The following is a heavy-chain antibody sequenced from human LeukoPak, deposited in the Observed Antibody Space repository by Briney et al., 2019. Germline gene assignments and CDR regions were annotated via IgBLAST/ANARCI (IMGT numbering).Heavy chain of an antibody. CDR1: GFTFDDYA. J-gene: IGHJ3*01. Sequence: GGSLRLSCAASGFTFDDYAMHWVRQAPGKGLVWVSRVDNDGINTIYEDSVKGRFTISRDNAKNTLYLHMSSLRAEDTAVYYCAKDRGTPDAFDLWGQGTMVTVSS. V-gene: IGHV3-74*01. CDR2: VDNDGINT. CDR3: AKDRGTPDAFDL. D-gene: IGHD5-24*01.